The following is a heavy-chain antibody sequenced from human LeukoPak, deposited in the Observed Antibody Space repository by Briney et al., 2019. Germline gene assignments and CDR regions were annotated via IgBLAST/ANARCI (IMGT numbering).Heavy chain of an antibody. CDR2: INQDGSDK. CDR3: ANFDY. V-gene: IGHV3-7*01. J-gene: IGHJ4*02. Sequence: PGGSLRLSCAASGLTFSSYWMSWVRQAPGKGLEWVANINQDGSDKYYVDSVKGRFTISRDDSKNTLYLQMNSLRAEDTAVYYCANFDYWGQGTLVTVSS. CDR1: GLTFSSYW.